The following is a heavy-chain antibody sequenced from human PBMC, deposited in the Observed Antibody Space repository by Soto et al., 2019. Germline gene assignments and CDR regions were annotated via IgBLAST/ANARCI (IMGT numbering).Heavy chain of an antibody. CDR2: IYYSGST. D-gene: IGHD2-15*01. CDR3: ARHTPAISISDH. J-gene: IGHJ4*02. Sequence: QLQLQESGPGLVKPSETLSLTCTVSGGSISSSSYYWGWIRHPPGKGLEWIGSIYYSGSTYYNPSLKSRGTISVDTSKNQFSLKLSSVTAADTAVYYCARHTPAISISDHWGQGTLVTVSS. CDR1: GGSISSSSYY. V-gene: IGHV4-39*01.